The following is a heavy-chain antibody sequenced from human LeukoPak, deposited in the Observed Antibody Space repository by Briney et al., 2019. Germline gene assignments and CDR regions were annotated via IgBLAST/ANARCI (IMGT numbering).Heavy chain of an antibody. J-gene: IGHJ4*02. V-gene: IGHV4-38-2*02. CDR2: IYHSGST. CDR3: ARVGENDFWSGHDGTLFDH. CDR1: GGSISSYY. D-gene: IGHD3-3*01. Sequence: SETLSLTCTVSGGSISSYYWGWIRQPPGKGLEWIGSIYHSGSTYYNLSLKSRVTISVDTSKNQFSLKLNSVTAADTAVYYCARVGENDFWSGHDGTLFDHWGQGTLVTVSS.